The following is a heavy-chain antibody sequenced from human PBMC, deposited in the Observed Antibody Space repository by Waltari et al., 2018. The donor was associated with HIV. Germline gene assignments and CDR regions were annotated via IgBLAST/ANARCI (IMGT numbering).Heavy chain of an antibody. J-gene: IGHJ3*02. CDR3: ARDEVVTDLRAFDI. D-gene: IGHD2-21*02. CDR1: GYTFTGYY. V-gene: IGHV1-2*06. CDR2: SNPNSGGT. Sequence: QVQLVQSGAEVKKPGASVKVSCKASGYTFTGYYMHWVRQAPGQGLEWMGRSNPNSGGTNYAQKFQGRVTMTRDTSISTAYMELSRLRSDDTAVYYCARDEVVTDLRAFDIWGQGTMVTVSS.